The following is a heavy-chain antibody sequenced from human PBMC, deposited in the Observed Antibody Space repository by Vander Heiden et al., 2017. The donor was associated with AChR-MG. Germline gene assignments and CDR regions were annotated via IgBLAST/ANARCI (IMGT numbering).Heavy chain of an antibody. CDR3: ARGGYDCWSGYYNWFDP. Sequence: QVQLQQWGAGLLKPSETLSLTCAVYGGSFSGYYWSWIRQPPGKGLEWIGEINHSGSTNYNPSLKSRVTISVDTSKNQFSLKLSSVTAADTAVYYCARGGYDCWSGYYNWFDPWGQGTLVTVSS. V-gene: IGHV4-34*01. CDR2: INHSGST. D-gene: IGHD3-3*01. CDR1: GGSFSGYY. J-gene: IGHJ5*02.